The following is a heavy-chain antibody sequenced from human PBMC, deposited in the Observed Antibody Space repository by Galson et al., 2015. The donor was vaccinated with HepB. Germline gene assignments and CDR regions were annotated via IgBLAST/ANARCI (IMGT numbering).Heavy chain of an antibody. Sequence: SLRLSCAVSGFTFSSYWMSWVRQAPGKRLEWVANIKQDGREKYYVDSVKGRFTISRDNAKNSLYLQMNSLRAEDSAIYYCSSYPTPGVAASQDFWGQGTLVTVSS. CDR3: SSYPTPGVAASQDF. CDR2: IKQDGREK. CDR1: GFTFSSYW. D-gene: IGHD6-13*01. J-gene: IGHJ4*02. V-gene: IGHV3-7*01.